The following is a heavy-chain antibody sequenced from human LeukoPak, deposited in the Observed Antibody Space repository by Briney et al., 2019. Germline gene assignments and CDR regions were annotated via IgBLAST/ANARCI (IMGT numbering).Heavy chain of an antibody. V-gene: IGHV4-30-4*01. J-gene: IGHJ6*02. CDR1: GGSISSGDYY. CDR3: ARDPSTRDPGGYYYYGMDV. Sequence: SETLSLTCTVSGGSISSGDYYWSWIRQPPGKGLEWIGYIYYSGSTYYNPSLKSRVTISVDTSKNQFSLKLSSVTAADTAVYYCARDPSTRDPGGYYYYGMDVWGQGTTVTVSS. D-gene: IGHD2-2*01. CDR2: IYYSGST.